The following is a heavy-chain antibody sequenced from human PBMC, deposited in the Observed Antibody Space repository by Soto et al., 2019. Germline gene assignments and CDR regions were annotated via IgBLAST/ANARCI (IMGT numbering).Heavy chain of an antibody. D-gene: IGHD6-19*01. V-gene: IGHV4-31*03. J-gene: IGHJ4*02. Sequence: SETLSLTCTVSGGSISSGGYYWSWIRQHPVKGLEWIGYIYYSGSTYYNPSLKSRVTISVDTSKNQFSLKLSSVTAADTAVYYCARDQVESSGWLFDYWGQGTLVTVSS. CDR1: GGSISSGGYY. CDR2: IYYSGST. CDR3: ARDQVESSGWLFDY.